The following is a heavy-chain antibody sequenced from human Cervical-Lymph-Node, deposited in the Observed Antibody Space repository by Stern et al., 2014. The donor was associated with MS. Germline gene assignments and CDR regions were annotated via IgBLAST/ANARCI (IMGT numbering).Heavy chain of an antibody. J-gene: IGHJ4*02. CDR3: ARLSGYNVLTGYLDY. Sequence: QDHLVQSGAEVKKPGASVKISCKASGYTFTNYYMHWVRQAPGQGLEWMGIINPSGDSTSYAQKIKGRVTMTRDTSTSKVNMELSSLTSGDTAVYYCARLSGYNVLTGYLDYWGQGTLVTVSS. V-gene: IGHV1-46*01. D-gene: IGHD3-9*01. CDR2: INPSGDST. CDR1: GYTFTNYY.